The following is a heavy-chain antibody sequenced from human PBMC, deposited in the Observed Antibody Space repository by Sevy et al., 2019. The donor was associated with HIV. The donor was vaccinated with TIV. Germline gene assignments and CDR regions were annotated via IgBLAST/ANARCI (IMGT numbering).Heavy chain of an antibody. D-gene: IGHD1-26*01. J-gene: IGHJ4*02. CDR1: GGTFSSYA. CDR2: IIPIFGTA. Sequence: ASVKVSCKASGGTFSSYAISWVRQAPGQGLEWMGGIIPIFGTANYAQKFQGRVTITADESTSTAYMELSSLRSEDTAVYYCASNGPGAGREIDYWGQGTLVTVSS. CDR3: ASNGPGAGREIDY. V-gene: IGHV1-69*13.